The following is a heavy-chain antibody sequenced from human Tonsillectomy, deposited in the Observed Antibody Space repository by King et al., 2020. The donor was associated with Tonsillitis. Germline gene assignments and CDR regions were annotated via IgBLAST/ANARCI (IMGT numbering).Heavy chain of an antibody. CDR2: ISAYNGNT. D-gene: IGHD6-13*01. CDR1: GYTFTNYG. V-gene: IGHV1-18*01. Sequence: VQLVESGVEVKKPGASVKVSCKASGYTFTNYGISWVRQAPGQGLEWMGWISAYNGNTDYAQKLQGRVTMTTDTSTSTAYMELRSLRSDDTAVCYCARDRGLYSRGDASDIWGQGTLVTVSS. J-gene: IGHJ3*02. CDR3: ARDRGLYSRGDASDI.